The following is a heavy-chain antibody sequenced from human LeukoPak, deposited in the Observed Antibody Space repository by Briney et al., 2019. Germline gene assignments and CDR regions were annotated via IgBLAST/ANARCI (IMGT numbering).Heavy chain of an antibody. V-gene: IGHV3-23*01. J-gene: IGHJ4*03. CDR3: AKARYCSGGSCYFDY. CDR2: ISGSGSST. CDR1: GFTFSSYA. Sequence: PGGSLRLSCAASGFTFSSYAMSWVCQAPGKGLEWVSAISGSGSSTYYADSVKGRFTISRDNSKNTLYLQMNSLGAEDTAVYYCAKARYCSGGSCYFDYWGQGTLVTVSS. D-gene: IGHD2-15*01.